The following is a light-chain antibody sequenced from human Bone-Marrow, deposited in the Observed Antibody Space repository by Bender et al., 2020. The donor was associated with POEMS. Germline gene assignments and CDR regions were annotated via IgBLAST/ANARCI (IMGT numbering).Light chain of an antibody. CDR3: SSYRSGSTLVV. V-gene: IGLV2-14*01. J-gene: IGLJ2*01. CDR1: SSDIAIYDF. Sequence: QSALTQPASVSWSPGQSITISCTGTSSDIAIYDFVSWYQQHPGKAPTLMIFGVSERPSGVSHRFSGSKSGNTASLTISGLQAEDEADYYCSSYRSGSTLVVFGGGTKVTVL. CDR2: GVS.